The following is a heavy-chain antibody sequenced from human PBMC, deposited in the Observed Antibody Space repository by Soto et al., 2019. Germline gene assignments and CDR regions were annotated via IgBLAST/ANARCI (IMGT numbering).Heavy chain of an antibody. CDR2: INSDGSST. Sequence: PGGSLRLSCAASGFTFSSYWMHWVRQAPGKGLVWVSRINSDGSSTSYADSVKGRFTISRDNAKNTLYLQMNSLRAEDTAVYYCEFNEKTNSYYFSGRAVWGQGTTVTVSS. V-gene: IGHV3-74*01. CDR1: GFTFSSYW. CDR3: EFNEKTNSYYFSGRAV. J-gene: IGHJ6*02. D-gene: IGHD1-1*01.